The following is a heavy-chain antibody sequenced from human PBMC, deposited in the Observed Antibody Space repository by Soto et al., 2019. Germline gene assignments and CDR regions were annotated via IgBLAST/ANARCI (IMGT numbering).Heavy chain of an antibody. CDR2: ISYDGSNK. CDR1: GFTFSSYA. J-gene: IGHJ6*02. CDR3: ASGYYYGMDV. Sequence: GVSLRLSCAASGFTFSSYAMHWVRQAPGKGLEWVAVISYDGSNKYYADSVKGRFTISRDNSKNTLYLQMNSLRAEDTAVYYCASGYYYGMDVWGQGTTVTVSS. V-gene: IGHV3-30-3*01.